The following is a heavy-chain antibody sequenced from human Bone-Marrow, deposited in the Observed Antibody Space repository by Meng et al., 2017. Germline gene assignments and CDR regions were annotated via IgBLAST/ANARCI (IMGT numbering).Heavy chain of an antibody. CDR1: GYTFTSYD. Sequence: ASVKVSCKASGYTFTSYDINWVRQAPGQGLEWMGWISTYNGNTNYAQNVQGRVTMTTDTSTSTAYMELRSLRSDDTAVYYCARVKELVYCGGDCYSINAFDIWGQGTMVTVSS. CDR3: ARVKELVYCGGDCYSINAFDI. D-gene: IGHD2-21*02. CDR2: ISTYNGNT. V-gene: IGHV1-18*01. J-gene: IGHJ3*02.